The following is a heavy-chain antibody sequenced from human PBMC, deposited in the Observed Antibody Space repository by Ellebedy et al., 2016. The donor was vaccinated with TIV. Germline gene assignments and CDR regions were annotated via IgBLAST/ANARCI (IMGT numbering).Heavy chain of an antibody. D-gene: IGHD2-2*01. CDR2: ISGSGGSP. CDR3: AKDVGAYAGSGDY. CDR1: GFPFSSYA. Sequence: GESLKISXAASGFPFSSYALSWVRQAPGKGLEWVSGISGSGGSPYYDDSVKGRFTISRDNSKNTLYLQMASLGGEDTAVYYCAKDVGAYAGSGDYWGQGTLVTVSS. J-gene: IGHJ4*02. V-gene: IGHV3-23*01.